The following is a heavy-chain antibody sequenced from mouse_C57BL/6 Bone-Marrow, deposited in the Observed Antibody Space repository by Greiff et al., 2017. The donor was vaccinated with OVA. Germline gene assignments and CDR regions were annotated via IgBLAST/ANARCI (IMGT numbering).Heavy chain of an antibody. CDR2: INPNNGGT. J-gene: IGHJ2*01. V-gene: IGHV1-26*01. D-gene: IGHD4-1*01. Sequence: EVQLQQSGPELVKPGASVTISCKASGYTFTDYYMNWVKQSHGKSLEWIGDINPNNGGTSYNQKFKGKATLTVDKSSSTAYMELRSLTSEDSAVYYCARRGGGTLDDWGQGTTLTVSS. CDR1: GYTFTDYY. CDR3: ARRGGGTLDD.